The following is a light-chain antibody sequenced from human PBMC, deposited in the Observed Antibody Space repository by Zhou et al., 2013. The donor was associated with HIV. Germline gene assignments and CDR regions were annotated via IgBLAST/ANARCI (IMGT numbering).Light chain of an antibody. J-gene: IGKJ1*01. V-gene: IGKV3-15*01. Sequence: EIVMTQSPATLSVSPGERVTLSCRASQNINSNLAWYQQKPGQAPRLLIFGASTRATDIPARFSGTGSGTEFSLSISSMESEDFAVYYCQQYNTWPRTFGQGTKVEIK. CDR2: GAS. CDR3: QQYNTWPRT. CDR1: QNINSN.